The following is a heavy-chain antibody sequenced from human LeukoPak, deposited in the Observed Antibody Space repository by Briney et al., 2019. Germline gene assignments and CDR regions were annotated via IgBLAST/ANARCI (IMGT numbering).Heavy chain of an antibody. V-gene: IGHV3-7*03. D-gene: IGHD1-1*01. CDR3: ARVQRELMWYYFDY. Sequence: GGSLRLSCTASGFTTHYWLNWVRQSPGKGLEWVANIDRDGRVQHYVDSVEGRFTISRDNAKNSLYLQMNSLRVEDTALYYCARVQRELMWYYFDYWGQGTLVTVSS. CDR2: IDRDGRVQ. J-gene: IGHJ4*02. CDR1: GFTTHYW.